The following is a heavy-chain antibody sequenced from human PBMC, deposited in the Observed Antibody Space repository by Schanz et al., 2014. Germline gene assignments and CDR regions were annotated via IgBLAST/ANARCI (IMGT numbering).Heavy chain of an antibody. CDR2: ISHDGSNK. Sequence: QVHLVESGGGVVRPGGSLRLSCAASRFTFNAYDMYWIRQAPGKGLEWVALISHDGSNKNSADSVKGRFTISRDNSKNTLYLPMNSLRGDDTAIYYCVKGGTNTLDSWGQGTLVTVSS. V-gene: IGHV3-30*18. J-gene: IGHJ4*02. CDR3: VKGGTNTLDS. CDR1: RFTFNAYD.